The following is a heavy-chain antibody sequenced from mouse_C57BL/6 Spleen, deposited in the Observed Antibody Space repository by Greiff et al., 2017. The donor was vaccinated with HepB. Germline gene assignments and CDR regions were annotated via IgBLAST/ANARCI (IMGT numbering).Heavy chain of an antibody. D-gene: IGHD2-5*01. CDR1: GYSITSGYY. CDR3: AIYYSNYGAWFAY. Sequence: DVQLQESGPGLVKPSQSLSLTCSVTGYSITSGYYWNWIRQFPGNKLEWMGYISYDGSNNYNPSLKNRISITRDTSKNQFFLKLNSVTTEDTATYYCAIYYSNYGAWFAYWGQGTLVTVSA. V-gene: IGHV3-6*01. CDR2: ISYDGSN. J-gene: IGHJ3*01.